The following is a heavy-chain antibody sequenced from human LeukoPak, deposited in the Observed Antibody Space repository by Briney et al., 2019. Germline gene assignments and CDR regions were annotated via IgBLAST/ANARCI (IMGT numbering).Heavy chain of an antibody. Sequence: GGSLRLSCAASGFTFSSYAMHWVRQAPGKGLEWVAVISYDGSNKYYADSVKGRITISRDNSKNTLYLQMRSLRPEDTAIYYCARDRCSSTSCYPYPIPDYWGQGTLVTVSS. D-gene: IGHD2-2*01. J-gene: IGHJ4*02. CDR1: GFTFSSYA. V-gene: IGHV3-30-3*01. CDR3: ARDRCSSTSCYPYPIPDY. CDR2: ISYDGSNK.